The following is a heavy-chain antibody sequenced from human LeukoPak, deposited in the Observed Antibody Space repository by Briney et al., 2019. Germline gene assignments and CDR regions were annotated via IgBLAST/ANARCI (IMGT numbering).Heavy chain of an antibody. J-gene: IGHJ4*02. CDR3: ARASTYCTNGVCYNSEGPPFDY. CDR1: GYTFTSYG. Sequence: SVKVSCKASGYTFTSYGISWVRQAPGQGLEWMGGIIPIFGTANYAQKFQGRVTITADESTSTAYMELSSLRSEDTAVYYCARASTYCTNGVCYNSEGPPFDYWGQGTLVTVSS. D-gene: IGHD2-8*01. V-gene: IGHV1-69*13. CDR2: IIPIFGTA.